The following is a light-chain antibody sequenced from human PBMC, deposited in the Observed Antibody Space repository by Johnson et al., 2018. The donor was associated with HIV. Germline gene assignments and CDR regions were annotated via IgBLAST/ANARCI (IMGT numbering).Light chain of an antibody. Sequence: QSVLTQPPSMSAAPGQRVAISCSGSSSNIENNYVSWYQQFPGTAPKLLIYDNNKRPSGIRDRFSGSKSGTSATLGITGLQTGDEADYYCGTWDSSLSAYVIGTGTKVTVL. CDR1: SSNIENNY. J-gene: IGLJ1*01. CDR2: DNN. V-gene: IGLV1-51*01. CDR3: GTWDSSLSAYV.